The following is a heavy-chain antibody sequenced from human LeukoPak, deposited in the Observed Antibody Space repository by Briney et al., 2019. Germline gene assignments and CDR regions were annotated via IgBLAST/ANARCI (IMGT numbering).Heavy chain of an antibody. CDR3: ARVPSIAAAGEPTILFDP. Sequence: SETLSLTCAVSGGSISSGGYSWSWIRQPPGKGLEWIGYIYYSGSTYYNPSLKSRVTISVDTSKNQFSLKLSSVTAADTAVYYCARVPSIAAAGEPTILFDPWGQGTLVTVSS. J-gene: IGHJ5*02. D-gene: IGHD6-13*01. CDR2: IYYSGST. V-gene: IGHV4-30-4*07. CDR1: GGSISSGGYS.